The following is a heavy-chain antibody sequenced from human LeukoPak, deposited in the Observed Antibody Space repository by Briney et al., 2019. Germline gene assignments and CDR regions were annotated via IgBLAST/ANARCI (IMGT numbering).Heavy chain of an antibody. V-gene: IGHV3-30*04. Sequence: PGGSLRLSCEASGFSFSTSGVHWVRQAPGKGLEWMAVISKDGRKNHYADSVKGRFTISRDNSKSTLFLQMNSLRPEDTAIYYCARDLLNYGSAYYDVGIFDSWGQGTLVTDSS. J-gene: IGHJ4*02. CDR2: ISKDGRKN. CDR3: ARDLLNYGSAYYDVGIFDS. CDR1: GFSFSTSG. D-gene: IGHD3-10*01.